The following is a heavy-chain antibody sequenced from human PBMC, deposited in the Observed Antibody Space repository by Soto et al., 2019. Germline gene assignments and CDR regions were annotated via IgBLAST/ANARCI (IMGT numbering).Heavy chain of an antibody. CDR1: GLTCSSYS. Sequence: GRSPRLSCAASGLTCSSYSMNWVRQAPGKGLEWVSYISSSSSNIYYADSVKGRFTISRDNAKNSLYLQMNSLRAEDTAVYYCARDSRVEMAAINAYWGQGTLVTVSS. CDR2: ISSSSSNI. J-gene: IGHJ4*02. D-gene: IGHD5-12*01. V-gene: IGHV3-48*01. CDR3: ARDSRVEMAAINAY.